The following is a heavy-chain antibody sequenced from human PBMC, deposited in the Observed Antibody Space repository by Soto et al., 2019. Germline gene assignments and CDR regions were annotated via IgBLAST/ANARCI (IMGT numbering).Heavy chain of an antibody. V-gene: IGHV4-61*01. CDR3: ARSGSGSGWL. CDR1: GGSVSGGRFY. CDR2: IYYSGST. D-gene: IGHD6-19*01. Sequence: SETLSLTCTVSGGSVSGGRFYWSWIRQPPGKGLEWIGYIYYSGSTKYNSSLRSRVTISVDTSKNQFSLKLTSVTAADTAVYYCARSGSGSGWLGGQGTLVTVSS. J-gene: IGHJ4*02.